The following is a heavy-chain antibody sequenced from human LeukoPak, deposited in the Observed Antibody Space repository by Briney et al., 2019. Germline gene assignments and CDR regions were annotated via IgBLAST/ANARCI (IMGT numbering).Heavy chain of an antibody. V-gene: IGHV4-59*01. D-gene: IGHD1-7*01. CDR1: GGSISGYY. Sequence: SETLSLTCIVSGGSISGYYWSWIRQPPGRGLEWIGYISDTGTSIYNPSLKNRLSMLVDTSKNHFYLNLTSVTAADTAIYYCARTRTYLDYWGQEALVTVSS. CDR3: ARTRTYLDY. CDR2: ISDTGTS. J-gene: IGHJ4*02.